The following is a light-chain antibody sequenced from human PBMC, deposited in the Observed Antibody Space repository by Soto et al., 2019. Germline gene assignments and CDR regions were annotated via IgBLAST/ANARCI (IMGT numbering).Light chain of an antibody. CDR2: DVS. CDR3: TSFTSSSTSV. J-gene: IGLJ1*01. Sequence: QSALTQPASVSGSPGQSITICCTGTSSDIGSYNYVSWYQQHPGKAPKLMIYDVSNRPSGVSNRFSGSKSGNTASLSISGLQAEDEADYYCTSFTSSSTSVFGDGTKLTVL. V-gene: IGLV2-14*01. CDR1: SSDIGSYNY.